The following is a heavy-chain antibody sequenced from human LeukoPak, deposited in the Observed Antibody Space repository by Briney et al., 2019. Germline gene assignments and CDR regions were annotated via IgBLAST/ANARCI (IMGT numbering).Heavy chain of an antibody. CDR3: AKGALKYYYDSSGSEFGY. CDR2: ISYDGSNK. D-gene: IGHD3-22*01. CDR1: GFTFSSYG. J-gene: IGHJ4*02. Sequence: GGSLRLSCAASGFTFSSYGMHWVRQAPGKGLEWVAVISYDGSNKYYADSVKGRFTISRDNSKNTLYPQMNSLRAEDTAVYYCAKGALKYYYDSSGSEFGYWGQGTLVTVSS. V-gene: IGHV3-30*18.